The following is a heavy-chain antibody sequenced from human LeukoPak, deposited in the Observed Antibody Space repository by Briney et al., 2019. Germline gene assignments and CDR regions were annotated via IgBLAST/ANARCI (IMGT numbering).Heavy chain of an antibody. Sequence: ASGPLYLTCGASGYTISSGYYWAWIRQPPGKGLEWIGTIYHAGSTYYTPSLGGRVTISVDTSKNEYSLNLNSVTAGDTAVYYCARAGWIITCGIDYWGKGALVTVSS. D-gene: IGHD2-2*03. V-gene: IGHV4-38-2*01. J-gene: IGHJ4*02. CDR3: ARAGWIITCGIDY. CDR1: GYTISSGYY. CDR2: IYHAGST.